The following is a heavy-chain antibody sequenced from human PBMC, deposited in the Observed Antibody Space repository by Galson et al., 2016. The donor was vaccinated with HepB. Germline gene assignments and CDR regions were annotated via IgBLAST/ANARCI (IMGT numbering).Heavy chain of an antibody. CDR2: ISYDGTNK. CDR3: AKARYYYGSGRLFDY. J-gene: IGHJ4*02. D-gene: IGHD3-10*01. CDR1: GFTFAAYG. Sequence: SLRLSCAASGFTFAAYGMHWVRQAPGKGLEWVAVISYDGTNKYYADSVKGRFTITRDNSMLYLQMNSLRAEDTAVYFCAKARYYYGSGRLFDYWGQGTLVTVSS. V-gene: IGHV3-30*18.